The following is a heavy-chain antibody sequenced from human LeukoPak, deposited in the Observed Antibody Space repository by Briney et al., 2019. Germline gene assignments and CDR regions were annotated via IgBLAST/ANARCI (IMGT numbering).Heavy chain of an antibody. D-gene: IGHD2-15*01. Sequence: SETLSLTCTVTGGSISSSSYYWAWIRQPPGKGLEWIGGIYYSESTYSNPPLKSRVTISVDTSKNQFSLKLSSVTAADTAVYHCARLLVAYDAFDIWGQGTMVTVSS. J-gene: IGHJ3*02. CDR3: ARLLVAYDAFDI. CDR1: GGSISSSSYY. V-gene: IGHV4-39*01. CDR2: IYYSEST.